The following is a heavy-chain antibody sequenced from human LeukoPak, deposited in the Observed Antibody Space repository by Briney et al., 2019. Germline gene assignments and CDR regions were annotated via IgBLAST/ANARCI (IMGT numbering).Heavy chain of an antibody. Sequence: ASVKVSCKASEYTFTGYYIHWVRQAPGQGLEWMGWIDPNTGDSNYVQKFQGRVTMTRDTSISTAYMELSRLRSEDTAVYYCARLEQCSGGSCYGGGFYYWGQGTLVTVSS. CDR2: IDPNTGDS. D-gene: IGHD2-15*01. CDR3: ARLEQCSGGSCYGGGFYY. CDR1: EYTFTGYY. V-gene: IGHV1-2*02. J-gene: IGHJ4*02.